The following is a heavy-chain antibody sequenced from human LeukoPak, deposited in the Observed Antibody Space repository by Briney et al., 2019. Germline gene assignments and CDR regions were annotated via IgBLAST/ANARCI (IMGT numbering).Heavy chain of an antibody. CDR3: AKENPLQNWNYDY. Sequence: GGSLRLSCAASGFTFSSYAMSWVRQAPGRGLEWVSAFGGGSSSTYYADSVRGRFTISRDNSKNTVYLQMDSLRAEDTAVYYCAKENPLQNWNYDYWGQGTLVTVSS. D-gene: IGHD1-1*01. J-gene: IGHJ4*02. CDR1: GFTFSSYA. V-gene: IGHV3-23*01. CDR2: FGGGSSST.